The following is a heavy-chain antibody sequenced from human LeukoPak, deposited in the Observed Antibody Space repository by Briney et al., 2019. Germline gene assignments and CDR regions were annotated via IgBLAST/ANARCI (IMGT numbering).Heavy chain of an antibody. CDR3: AKDRADYSSSWYDWFDP. CDR2: ISGSGDST. V-gene: IGHV3-23*01. CDR1: GFTFSSYA. J-gene: IGHJ5*02. D-gene: IGHD6-13*01. Sequence: PGGSLRLSCAASGFTFSSYAMGWVRQAPGKGLEWVSAISGSGDSTYYADSVKGRFTISRDNSKNTLYLQMNSLRAEDTAVYYCAKDRADYSSSWYDWFDPWGQGTLVTVSS.